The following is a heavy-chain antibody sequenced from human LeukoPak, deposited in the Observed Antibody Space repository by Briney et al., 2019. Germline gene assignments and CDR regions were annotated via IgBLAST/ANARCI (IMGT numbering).Heavy chain of an antibody. CDR2: ISAYNGNT. CDR3: ARNPLRPDYDYVWGSYRQEYYFDY. J-gene: IGHJ4*02. Sequence: ASVKVSCKASGYTFTSYGISWVRQAPGQGLEWMGWISAYNGNTNYAQKLQGGVTMTTDTSTSTAYMELRSLRSDDTAVYYCARNPLRPDYDYVWGSYRQEYYFDYWGQGTLVTVSS. D-gene: IGHD3-16*02. V-gene: IGHV1-18*04. CDR1: GYTFTSYG.